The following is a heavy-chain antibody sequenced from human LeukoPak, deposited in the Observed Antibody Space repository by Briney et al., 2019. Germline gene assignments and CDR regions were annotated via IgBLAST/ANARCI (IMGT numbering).Heavy chain of an antibody. CDR3: ATSGWYLLPGVY. Sequence: SETLSLTCTVSGGSISSYDWSWIRQPAGKRLEWIGRIYTSGSPNYNPSLKSRLILSVDTSKNQFSLKLSSVTAADTAVYYCATSGWYLLPGVYWGQGTLVTVSS. V-gene: IGHV4-4*07. CDR1: GGSISSYD. CDR2: IYTSGSP. D-gene: IGHD6-19*01. J-gene: IGHJ4*02.